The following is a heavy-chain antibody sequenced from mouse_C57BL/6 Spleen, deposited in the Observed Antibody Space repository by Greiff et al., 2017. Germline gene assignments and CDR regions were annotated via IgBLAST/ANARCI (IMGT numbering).Heavy chain of an antibody. CDR2: IDPEDGDT. V-gene: IGHV14-1*01. D-gene: IGHD1-1*01. CDR1: GFNIKDYY. J-gene: IGHJ4*01. Sequence: VQLQQSGAELVRPGASVKLSCTASGFNIKDYYMHWVKQRPEQGLEWIGRIDPEDGDTEYAPKFQGKATMTADTSSNTAYLQLSSLTSEDTAVYYCTTSTTVPSRYAMDYWGQGTSVTVAS. CDR3: TTSTTVPSRYAMDY.